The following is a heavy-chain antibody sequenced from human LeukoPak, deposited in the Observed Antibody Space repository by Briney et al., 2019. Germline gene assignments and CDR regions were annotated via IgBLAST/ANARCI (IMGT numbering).Heavy chain of an antibody. CDR1: GFTFSSYA. CDR2: ISGSGGNT. CDR3: ARSYDYVWGSYRYPFDY. D-gene: IGHD3-16*02. Sequence: GGSLRLSCITSGFTFSSYAMSWVRQASGKGLEWVSTISGSGGNTFYADSVKGRFTFSRDNSKNTLYLQVNSLRAEDTAVYYCARSYDYVWGSYRYPFDYWGLGTLVTVSS. V-gene: IGHV3-23*01. J-gene: IGHJ4*02.